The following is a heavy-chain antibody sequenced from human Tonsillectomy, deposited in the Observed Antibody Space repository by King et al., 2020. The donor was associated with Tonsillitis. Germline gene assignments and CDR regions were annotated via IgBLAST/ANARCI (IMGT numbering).Heavy chain of an antibody. V-gene: IGHV1-18*01. CDR2: ISGYNGNT. J-gene: IGHJ6*01. CDR1: DYSFTNYG. Sequence: HVQLVESGAEVKKPGASVKVSCKASDYSFTNYGINWVRQAPGPGLEWMGWISGYNGNTNYALKLQGRLTMTTDTSTSTAYMELRSLRSDDTAVYYCARVGLRRGVSYFGMDVWGQGTTVTVSS. CDR3: ARVGLRRGVSYFGMDV. D-gene: IGHD2-21*01.